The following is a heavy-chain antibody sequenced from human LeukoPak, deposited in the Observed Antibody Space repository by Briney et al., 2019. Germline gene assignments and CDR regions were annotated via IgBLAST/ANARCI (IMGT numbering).Heavy chain of an antibody. CDR2: MNPNSGNT. CDR1: GFTFTSYD. CDR3: ASGDVGYFAL. V-gene: IGHV1-8*01. J-gene: IGHJ2*01. Sequence: ASVKVSCKASGFTFTSYDINWVRQAPGQGLEWMGWMNPNSGNTCYAQKVQGRITMTRDTSISTAHMELSSLRSEDTAVYYCASGDVGYFALWGRGTLVTVSS.